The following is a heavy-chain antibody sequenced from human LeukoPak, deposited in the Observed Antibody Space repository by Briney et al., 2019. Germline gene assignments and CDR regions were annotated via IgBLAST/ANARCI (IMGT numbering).Heavy chain of an antibody. CDR2: ISSGSRTI. CDR3: ARESISGHRDFDY. J-gene: IGHJ4*02. CDR1: GFTFSSYS. D-gene: IGHD1-20*01. V-gene: IGHV3-48*01. Sequence: PGGSLGLSCAASGFTFSSYSMNWLRQAPGKGLEWLSYISSGSRTIYYADSVKGRFTVSRDNAKSSLYLQMNSLRAEDTAVYYCARESISGHRDFDYWGQGALVTVSS.